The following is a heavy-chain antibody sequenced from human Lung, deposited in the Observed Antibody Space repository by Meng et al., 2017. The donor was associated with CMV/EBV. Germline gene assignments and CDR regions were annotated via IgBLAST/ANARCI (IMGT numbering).Heavy chain of an antibody. J-gene: IGHJ2*01. CDR2: IYYSGST. Sequence: SETLSLTCTVSGGSISSSSYYWGWIRQPPGKGLEWIGSIYYSGSTYYNPPLKSRVTISVDTSKNQFSLKLSSVTAADTAVYYCSGHWWETTHNWYFDLWGRGXLVTVSS. CDR3: SGHWWETTHNWYFDL. CDR1: GGSISSSSYY. V-gene: IGHV4-39*01. D-gene: IGHD1-26*01.